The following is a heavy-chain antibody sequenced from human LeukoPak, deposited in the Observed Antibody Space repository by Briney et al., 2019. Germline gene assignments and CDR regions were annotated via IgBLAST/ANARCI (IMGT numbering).Heavy chain of an antibody. Sequence: GGSLRLSCAVSGFTFDDYAMHWVRQAPGKGLEWVSLISGDGGSTYYADSVKGRFTISRDNSKNTLYMQMKSLRAEDTAVYYCAKGAHTENYDILTEGFDYWGQGTLVTVSS. CDR1: GFTFDDYA. CDR2: ISGDGGST. CDR3: AKGAHTENYDILTEGFDY. J-gene: IGHJ4*02. V-gene: IGHV3-43*02. D-gene: IGHD3-9*01.